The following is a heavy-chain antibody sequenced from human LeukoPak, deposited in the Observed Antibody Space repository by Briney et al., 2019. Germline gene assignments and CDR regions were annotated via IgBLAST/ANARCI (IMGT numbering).Heavy chain of an antibody. CDR2: ISYDGSNK. V-gene: IGHV3-30*04. CDR3: ARSGDYYDSSGYYYYYYGMDV. CDR1: GFTFSSYA. Sequence: GGSLRLSCAASGFTFSSYAMHWVRQAPGKGLEWVAVISYDGSNKYYADSVKGRFTISRDNPKNTLYLQMNSLRAEDTAVYYCARSGDYYDSSGYYYYYYGMDVWGQGTTVTVSS. J-gene: IGHJ6*02. D-gene: IGHD3-22*01.